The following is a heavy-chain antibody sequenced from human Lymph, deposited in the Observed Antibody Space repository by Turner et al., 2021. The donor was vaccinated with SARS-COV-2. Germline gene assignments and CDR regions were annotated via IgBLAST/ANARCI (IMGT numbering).Heavy chain of an antibody. V-gene: IGHV3-53*01. Sequence: EVQLVESGGGLIQPGGSLRLSCAASGLTVSSNSMSWVRQAPGKGLEWVSLIYSAGSTYYADSVKGRFTISRDNSKNTLYLQMNSLRAEDTALYYCARDLYYYGMDVWGQGTTVTVSS. CDR1: GLTVSSNS. CDR3: ARDLYYYGMDV. CDR2: IYSAGST. J-gene: IGHJ6*02.